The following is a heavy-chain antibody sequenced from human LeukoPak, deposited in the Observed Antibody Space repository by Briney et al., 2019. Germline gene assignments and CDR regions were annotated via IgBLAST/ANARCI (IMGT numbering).Heavy chain of an antibody. Sequence: GGSLRLSCAASGFTFSSYSMNWVRQAPGKGLEWVSSISSRSSYIYYADSVKGRFTISRDNSKNTLYLQMNSLRAEDTAAYYCAKDQAFCGGACYKDYWGQGTLVTVSS. CDR3: AKDQAFCGGACYKDY. CDR2: ISSRSSYI. D-gene: IGHD2-21*02. V-gene: IGHV3-21*01. J-gene: IGHJ4*02. CDR1: GFTFSSYS.